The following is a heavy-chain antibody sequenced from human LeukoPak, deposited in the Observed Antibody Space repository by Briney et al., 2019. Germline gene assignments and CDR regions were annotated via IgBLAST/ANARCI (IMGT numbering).Heavy chain of an antibody. CDR2: IYYSGST. D-gene: IGHD4-17*01. Sequence: SGTLSLTCTLSRGSISSTTYYWGSIRQPPGRGLAWIGTIYYSGSTYYNPSLKSRVTISVDTSQNQCSLKLSSVSAADTAVYYCARGPTVKYFDYWGQGTLVTVSS. J-gene: IGHJ4*02. V-gene: IGHV4-39*07. CDR1: RGSISSTTYY. CDR3: ARGPTVKYFDY.